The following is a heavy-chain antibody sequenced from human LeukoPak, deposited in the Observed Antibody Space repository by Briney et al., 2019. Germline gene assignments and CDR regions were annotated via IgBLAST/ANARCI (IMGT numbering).Heavy chain of an antibody. V-gene: IGHV4-59*01. J-gene: IGHJ4*02. Sequence: SETLSLTCTVSGGSISSYYWSWIRQPPGKGLEWIGHIYYSGSTNYNPSLKSRVTISVDTSKNQFSLKLSSVTAADTAVYYCARDAVAGITGFDYWGQGTLVTVSS. D-gene: IGHD6-19*01. CDR1: GGSISSYY. CDR2: IYYSGST. CDR3: ARDAVAGITGFDY.